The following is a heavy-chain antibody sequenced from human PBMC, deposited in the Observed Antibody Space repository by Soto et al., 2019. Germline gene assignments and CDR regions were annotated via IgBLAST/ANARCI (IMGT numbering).Heavy chain of an antibody. V-gene: IGHV1-2*02. CDR2: INPNSGDT. J-gene: IGHJ4*02. Sequence: ASVKVSCKASGYNFPGYYLHWVRQAPGQGLDWMGWINPNSGDTNYALKFQGRVTMTKDTSITTVNLELSRLTSDDTAIYYCARFYYYDSSGYPTNFFDHWGQGTLVTV. D-gene: IGHD3-22*01. CDR1: GYNFPGYY. CDR3: ARFYYYDSSGYPTNFFDH.